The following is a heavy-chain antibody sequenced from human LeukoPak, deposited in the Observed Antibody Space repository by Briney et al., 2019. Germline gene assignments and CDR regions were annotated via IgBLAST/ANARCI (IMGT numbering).Heavy chain of an antibody. CDR1: GGSISSSSYY. CDR2: IYYSGST. D-gene: IGHD3-22*01. J-gene: IGHJ2*01. Sequence: SETLSLTCTVSGGSISSSSYYWGWIRQPPGKGLEWIGSIYYSGSTYYNPSLKSRVTISVDTSKNQFSLKLSSVTAADTAVYYCARDEGYYDSSGPLVFDLWGRGTLVTVSS. CDR3: ARDEGYYDSSGPLVFDL. V-gene: IGHV4-39*07.